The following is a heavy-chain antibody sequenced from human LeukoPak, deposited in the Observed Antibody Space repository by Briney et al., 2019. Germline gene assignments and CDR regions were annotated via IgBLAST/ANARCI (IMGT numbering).Heavy chain of an antibody. CDR3: ARNSGSYPGYFDY. D-gene: IGHD1-26*01. CDR1: GFTFSSYG. Sequence: GGSLRLSCAASGFTFSSYGMHWVRQAPGKGLEWVAIIWSDGSNKYYADSVKGRFTISRDNAKNSLYLQMNSLRAEDTAVYYCARNSGSYPGYFDYWGQGTLVTVSS. J-gene: IGHJ4*02. CDR2: IWSDGSNK. V-gene: IGHV3-33*01.